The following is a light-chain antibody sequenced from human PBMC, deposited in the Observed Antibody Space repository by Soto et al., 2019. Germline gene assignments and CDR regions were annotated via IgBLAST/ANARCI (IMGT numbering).Light chain of an antibody. Sequence: DIVFTQSPATLSLSPGERATLSCRASQSVSTYLAWYQQKPGQAPRLLIYGASNRATGIPARFSGSGSRTDFTLTISSLEPEDFAVYYCQQRDNLYTFGQGTKVDIK. CDR1: QSVSTY. V-gene: IGKV3-11*01. CDR3: QQRDNLYT. CDR2: GAS. J-gene: IGKJ2*01.